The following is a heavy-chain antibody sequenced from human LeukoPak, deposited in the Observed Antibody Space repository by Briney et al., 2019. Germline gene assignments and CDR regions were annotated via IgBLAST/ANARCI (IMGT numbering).Heavy chain of an antibody. CDR2: ISAYNGNT. Sequence: ASVKVSCKASGYTFTSYGISWVRQAPGQGLEWMGWISAYNGNTNYAQKLQGRVTMTTDTSTSTAYMELRSLRSGDTAVYYCARVDIIVVVPAAMNYWGQGTLVTVSS. J-gene: IGHJ4*02. CDR1: GYTFTSYG. V-gene: IGHV1-18*01. CDR3: ARVDIIVVVPAAMNY. D-gene: IGHD2-2*01.